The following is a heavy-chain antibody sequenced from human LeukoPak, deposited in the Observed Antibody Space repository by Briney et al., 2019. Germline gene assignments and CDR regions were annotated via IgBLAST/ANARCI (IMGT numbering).Heavy chain of an antibody. CDR1: GGSIRSYY. Sequence: PSETLSLTCTVSGGSIRSYYWSWIRQPPGKGLEWIGYIYYSGSTNYNPSLKSRVTISVDTSKNQFSLKLSSVTAADTAVYYCARGILGGYSYGYYFDYWGQGTLVTVSS. V-gene: IGHV4-59*12. CDR2: IYYSGST. CDR3: ARGILGGYSYGYYFDY. J-gene: IGHJ4*02. D-gene: IGHD5-18*01.